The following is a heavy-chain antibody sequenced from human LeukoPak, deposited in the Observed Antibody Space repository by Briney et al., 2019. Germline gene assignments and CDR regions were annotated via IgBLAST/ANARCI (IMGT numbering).Heavy chain of an antibody. CDR1: GFSFNSYT. J-gene: IGHJ4*02. V-gene: IGHV3-48*01. Sequence: GGSLRLSCAASGFSFNSYTMNWVRQAPGKGLEWVSYISSSGSAIYYADSVKGRFTISRDNAKNSLYLQMNSLRADDTAFYYCARQTRGYVYYFDYWGQGTLVTVSS. D-gene: IGHD2-2*01. CDR2: ISSSGSAI. CDR3: ARQTRGYVYYFDY.